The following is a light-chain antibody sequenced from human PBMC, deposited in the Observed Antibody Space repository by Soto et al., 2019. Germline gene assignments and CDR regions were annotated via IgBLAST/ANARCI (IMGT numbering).Light chain of an antibody. Sequence: DIQMTQSPSTLSASVGDRVTITCRASQSINDRLAWYQQTPGKAPKLVIYDASNLDSGVPSRVSGSGSGTDFTLTISSLQTDDFATYYCQQYRAFPYTFGLGTKLEIK. V-gene: IGKV1-5*01. CDR2: DAS. CDR3: QQYRAFPYT. CDR1: QSINDR. J-gene: IGKJ2*01.